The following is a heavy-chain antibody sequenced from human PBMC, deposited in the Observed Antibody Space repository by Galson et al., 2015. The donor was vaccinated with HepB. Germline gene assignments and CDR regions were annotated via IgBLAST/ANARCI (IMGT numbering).Heavy chain of an antibody. CDR2: IDASGGPT. CDR3: VKDIRHTTNWQSYFHS. CDR1: GFTFSLYA. D-gene: IGHD1-26*01. Sequence: SLRLSCAASGFTFSLYAMSWIRQAPGKGLEWVSSIDASGGPTYYSDSVKGRFTISRDNFKNTVDLQMNRLRADDTAVYYCVKDIRHTTNWQSYFHSWGQGTLVAVS. J-gene: IGHJ4*02. V-gene: IGHV3-23*01.